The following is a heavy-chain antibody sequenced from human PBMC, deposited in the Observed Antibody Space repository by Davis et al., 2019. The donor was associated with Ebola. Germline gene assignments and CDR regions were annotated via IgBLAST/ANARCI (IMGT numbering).Heavy chain of an antibody. J-gene: IGHJ4*02. D-gene: IGHD7-27*01. CDR2: ISGDDTYI. CDR1: GFTFNIYN. Sequence: GALKISCAASGFTFNIYNMNWVRQAPGKGLEWVASISGDDTYINYADSVKGRFTISRDNAKRSLYLQMNNLRAEDTAVYFCAYLGSYDYWGQGTLVTVSS. CDR3: AYLGSYDY. V-gene: IGHV3-21*01.